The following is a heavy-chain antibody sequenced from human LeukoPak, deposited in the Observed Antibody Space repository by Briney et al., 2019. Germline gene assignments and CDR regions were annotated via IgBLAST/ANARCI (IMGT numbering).Heavy chain of an antibody. CDR3: ASSWWELHEARFDY. CDR2: INPSGGST. CDR1: GYTFTSYY. D-gene: IGHD1-26*01. V-gene: IGHV1-46*01. Sequence: LGASVKVSCKASGYTFTSYYMHWVRQAPGQGLEWMGIINPSGGSTSYAQKFQGRVTMTSDMSTSTVYMELSSLRSEDTAVYYCASSWWELHEARFDYWGQGTLVTVSS. J-gene: IGHJ4*02.